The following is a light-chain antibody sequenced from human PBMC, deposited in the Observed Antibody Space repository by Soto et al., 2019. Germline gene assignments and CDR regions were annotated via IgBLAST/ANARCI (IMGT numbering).Light chain of an antibody. CDR3: ASWDDRLGAVI. Sequence: QSVLTQPPSASGTPGQKVFISCSGSSSNIGGTNYAYWYQQLPRAAPKLLMHSNNLRPSGVPERISGSKFGTAASLAISGLRSEDEAVYYCASWDDRLGAVIFGGGTNLTVL. CDR2: SNN. V-gene: IGLV1-47*02. J-gene: IGLJ2*01. CDR1: SSNIGGTNY.